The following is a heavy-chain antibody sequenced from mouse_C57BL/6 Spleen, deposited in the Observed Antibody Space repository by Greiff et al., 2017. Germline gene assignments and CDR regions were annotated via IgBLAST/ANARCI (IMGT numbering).Heavy chain of an antibody. J-gene: IGHJ4*01. CDR3: ASAPDYYGMDY. CDR1: GYTFTSYP. CDR2: FHPYNCDT. Sequence: QVQLQQSGAELVKPGASVKMSCKASGYTFTSYPMEWMKQNHGKSLEWIGNFHPYNCDTKYNEKFKGKATLTVEKSSSTVYLEISRFTSDDSAVSYCASAPDYYGMDYWGQGTSVTVSS. V-gene: IGHV1-47*01.